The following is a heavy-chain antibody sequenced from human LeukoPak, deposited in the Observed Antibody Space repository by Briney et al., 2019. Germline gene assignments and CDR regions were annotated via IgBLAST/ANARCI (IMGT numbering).Heavy chain of an antibody. D-gene: IGHD3-22*01. V-gene: IGHV1-18*01. CDR2: ISAYNGNT. CDR3: ASGYYDSSGSPYYYYGMDV. Sequence: ASVKVSCKASGYTFTSYGISWVRQAPGQGLEWMGWISAYNGNTNYAQKLQGRVTMTTDTSTSTAYMELRSLRSDDTAVYYCASGYYDSSGSPYYYYGMDVWGQGTTVTVSS. CDR1: GYTFTSYG. J-gene: IGHJ6*02.